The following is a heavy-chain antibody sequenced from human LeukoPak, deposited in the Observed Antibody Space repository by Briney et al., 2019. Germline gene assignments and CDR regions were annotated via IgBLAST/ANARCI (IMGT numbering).Heavy chain of an antibody. CDR1: GGSFSGYY. V-gene: IGHV4-34*01. Sequence: PSETLSLTCAVYGGSFSGYYWSWIRQPPGKGLEWIGEINHSGSTNYNPSLKSRVTISVDTSKNQFSLKLSSVTAVDTAVYYCASMVVAATDSANHDAFDIWGQGTMVTVSS. CDR2: INHSGST. CDR3: ASMVVAATDSANHDAFDI. J-gene: IGHJ3*02. D-gene: IGHD2-15*01.